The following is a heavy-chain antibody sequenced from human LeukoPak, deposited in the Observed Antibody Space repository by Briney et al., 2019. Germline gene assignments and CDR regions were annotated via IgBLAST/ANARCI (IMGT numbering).Heavy chain of an antibody. CDR2: IYHSGST. J-gene: IGHJ5*02. Sequence: SGTLSLTCAVSGGSISSSNWWSWVRQPPGKGLEWIGEIYHSGSTNYNPSLKSRVTISVDKSKNQFSLKLSSVTAADTAVYYCARVNHYYDSSGYYSPLDWFDPWGQGTLVTVSS. CDR1: GGSISSSNW. V-gene: IGHV4-4*02. D-gene: IGHD3-22*01. CDR3: ARVNHYYDSSGYYSPLDWFDP.